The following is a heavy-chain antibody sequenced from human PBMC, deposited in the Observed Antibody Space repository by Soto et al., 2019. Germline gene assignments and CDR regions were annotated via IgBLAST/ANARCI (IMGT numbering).Heavy chain of an antibody. CDR1: GFTFSSYS. D-gene: IGHD1-7*01. V-gene: IGHV3-21*01. J-gene: IGHJ5*02. CDR3: ARDRELTGTTTLFDP. CDR2: ISSSSSYI. Sequence: GGSLRLSCAASGFTFSSYSMNWVRQAPGKGLEWVSSISSSSSYIYYADSVKGRFTISRDNAKNSLYLQMNSLRAEDTAVYYCARDRELTGTTTLFDPWGQGTLVTVSS.